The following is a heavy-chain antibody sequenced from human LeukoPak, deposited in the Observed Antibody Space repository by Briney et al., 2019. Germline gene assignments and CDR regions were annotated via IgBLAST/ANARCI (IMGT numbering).Heavy chain of an antibody. V-gene: IGHV1-69*04. J-gene: IGHJ6*02. D-gene: IGHD4-11*01. CDR1: GGNFSSYA. Sequence: AAVKVSCKAAGGNFSSYAISWGRLAPGQGLGWMGRIIPIFGIANYAQKYQGRVTITADKSTSTAYMELSSLRSEDTAVYYCARSRVKGEGAYDMDVWGQGTTVTVSS. CDR2: IIPIFGIA. CDR3: ARSRVKGEGAYDMDV.